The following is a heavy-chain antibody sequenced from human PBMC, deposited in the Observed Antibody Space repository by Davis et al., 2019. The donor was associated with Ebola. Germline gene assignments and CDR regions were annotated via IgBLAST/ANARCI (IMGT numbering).Heavy chain of an antibody. CDR1: GFTFSIHW. CDR3: ARVTTYGSY. CDR2: INQDGSEK. D-gene: IGHD3-10*01. J-gene: IGHJ4*02. Sequence: GGSLRLSCAASGFTFSIHWMSWVRQAPGKGPEWVANINQDGSEKYYVDSLKGRFTISRDNAKNSLYLQMDSLRAEDTALYYCARVTTYGSYWGQGTLVAVSS. V-gene: IGHV3-7*01.